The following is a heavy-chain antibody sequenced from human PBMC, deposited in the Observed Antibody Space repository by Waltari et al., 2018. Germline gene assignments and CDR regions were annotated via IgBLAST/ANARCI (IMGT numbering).Heavy chain of an antibody. D-gene: IGHD2-21*01. CDR3: ALDTGALWMDV. V-gene: IGHV1-46*01. J-gene: IGHJ6*02. Sequence: FTSSYIHWVRQAPGQGLEWMGIINPSGGSTIYAQKFQGRVTMTRDTSTSTVYMELSSLRSDDTAVYYCALDTGALWMDVWGQGTTVTVSS. CDR1: FTSSY. CDR2: INPSGGST.